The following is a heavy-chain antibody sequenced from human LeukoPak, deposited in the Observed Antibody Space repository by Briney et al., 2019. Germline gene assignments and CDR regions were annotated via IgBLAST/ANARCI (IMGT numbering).Heavy chain of an antibody. Sequence: PSETLSLTCTVSGGSLSSYFWSWIRQPAGKGLKWIGRIYASGSTNYNPSLKSRVTMSIDASKNQFSLKLSSVTAADTAVYYCARVAARDAFDIWGQGTMVTVSS. D-gene: IGHD6-25*01. CDR1: GGSLSSYF. V-gene: IGHV4-4*07. CDR3: ARVAARDAFDI. CDR2: IYASGST. J-gene: IGHJ3*02.